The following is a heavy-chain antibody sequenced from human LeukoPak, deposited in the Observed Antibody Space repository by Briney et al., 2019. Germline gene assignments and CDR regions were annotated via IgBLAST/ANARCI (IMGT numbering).Heavy chain of an antibody. D-gene: IGHD4-11*01. CDR1: GFIVSSSY. Sequence: GGSLRLSCAASGFIVSSSYMSWVRRPPGKGLEWVSGIYTDGSTYYADSVQGRFTISRDNSKNTLYLQMNSLRAEDTSVYYCVRGHYSNTLGGQGTLVTVSS. CDR3: VRGHYSNTL. CDR2: IYTDGST. J-gene: IGHJ4*02. V-gene: IGHV3-66*01.